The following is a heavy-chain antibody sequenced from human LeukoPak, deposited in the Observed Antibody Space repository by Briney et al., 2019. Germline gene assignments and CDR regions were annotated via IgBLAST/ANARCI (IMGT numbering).Heavy chain of an antibody. CDR3: ARDSGSYYHYFDY. D-gene: IGHD1-26*01. Sequence: PSETLSLTWAVYGXSFSGYYGSWIRQPPGKGLKWIGEINHSGSTNYNPSLKSRVTISVDTSKNQFSLKLSSVTAADTAVYYCARDSGSYYHYFDYWGQGTLVTVSS. CDR1: GXSFSGYY. V-gene: IGHV4-34*01. J-gene: IGHJ4*02. CDR2: INHSGST.